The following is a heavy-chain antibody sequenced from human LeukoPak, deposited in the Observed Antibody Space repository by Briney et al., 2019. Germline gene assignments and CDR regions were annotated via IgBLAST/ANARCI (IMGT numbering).Heavy chain of an antibody. J-gene: IGHJ6*03. CDR3: ARDPRTPYYYYYMDV. Sequence: PSETLSLTCAVSGYSITSGYYWGWIRQPPGKGLDWIGTIYHSGSTYYNPSLKSRVTISVDTSKNQFSLKLSSVTAADTAVYYCARDPRTPYYYYYMDVWGKGTTVIVSS. V-gene: IGHV4-38-2*02. CDR1: GYSITSGYY. CDR2: IYHSGST.